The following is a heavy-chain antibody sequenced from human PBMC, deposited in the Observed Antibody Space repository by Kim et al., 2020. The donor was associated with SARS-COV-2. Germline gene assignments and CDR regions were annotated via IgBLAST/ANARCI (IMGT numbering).Heavy chain of an antibody. J-gene: IGHJ4*02. V-gene: IGHV1-46*01. Sequence: TIYPQQYQGRVTVTRDTSRSSSYMELNSLRSEDTAFYYCAREANSFDYWGQGTLVAVSS. CDR3: AREANSFDY. CDR2: T.